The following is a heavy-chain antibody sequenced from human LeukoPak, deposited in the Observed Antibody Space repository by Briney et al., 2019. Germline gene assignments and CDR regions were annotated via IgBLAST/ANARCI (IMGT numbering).Heavy chain of an antibody. CDR1: GFTVSSNS. Sequence: HTGGSLRLSCTVSGFTVSSNSMSWVRQAPGKGLEWVSFIYSGTTHYSDSVKGRFTISRDNAKNSLYLQMNSLRAEDTAVYYCARGLDNYGSGSSDWGQGTLVTVSS. D-gene: IGHD3-10*01. J-gene: IGHJ4*02. CDR3: ARGLDNYGSGSSD. V-gene: IGHV3-53*01. CDR2: IYSGTT.